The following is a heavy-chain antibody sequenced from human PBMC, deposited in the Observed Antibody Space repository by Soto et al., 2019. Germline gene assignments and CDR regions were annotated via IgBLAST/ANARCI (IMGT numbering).Heavy chain of an antibody. D-gene: IGHD3-22*01. V-gene: IGHV3-48*02. J-gene: IGHJ6*02. CDR3: AREGTMTYELYYYYYGMDV. CDR2: ISSSSSTI. CDR1: GFTFSSYS. Sequence: HPGGSLRLSCAASGFTFSSYSMNWVRQAPGKGLEWVSYISSSSSTIYYADSVKGRFTISRDNAKNSLYLQMNSLRDEDTAVYYCAREGTMTYELYYYYYGMDVWGQGTTVTV.